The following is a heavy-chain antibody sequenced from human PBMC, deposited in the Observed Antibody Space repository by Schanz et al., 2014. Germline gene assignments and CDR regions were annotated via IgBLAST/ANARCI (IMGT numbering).Heavy chain of an antibody. CDR2: INQSGDT. J-gene: IGHJ4*02. CDR1: GGSFSGYY. Sequence: QVQLQQWGAGLLKPSETLSLTCAVSGGSFSGYYWSWIRQPPDTGLEWIGEINQSGDTNYNPSLKSRVTIPVDPSNNQFSLKQRSVTAADTAVYYCARLYCSTPGCYVSPNGFAKDYWGQGTLVTVSS. V-gene: IGHV4-34*01. CDR3: ARLYCSTPGCYVSPNGFAKDY. D-gene: IGHD2-2*01.